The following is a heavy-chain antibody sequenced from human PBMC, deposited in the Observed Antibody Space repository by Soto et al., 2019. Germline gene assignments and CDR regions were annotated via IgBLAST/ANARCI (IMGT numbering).Heavy chain of an antibody. CDR1: GYTFTGYY. CDR3: ARDKYSSPNYGMDV. V-gene: IGHV1-2*02. Sequence: ASVKVSCKASGYTFTGYYMHWVRQAPGQGLEWMGWINPNSGGTNYAQKFQGRVTMTRDTSISTAYMELSRLRSDDTAVYYCARDKYSSPNYGMDVWGQGTTVTV. J-gene: IGHJ6*02. D-gene: IGHD6-13*01. CDR2: INPNSGGT.